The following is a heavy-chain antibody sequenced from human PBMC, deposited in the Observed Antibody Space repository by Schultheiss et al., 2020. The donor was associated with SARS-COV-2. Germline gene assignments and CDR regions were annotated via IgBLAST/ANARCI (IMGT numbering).Heavy chain of an antibody. Sequence: SETLSLTCAVYGGSFSAYYWSWIRQPPGKGLEWIGEINHSGSTNYNPSLKSRVTISIDTFKNQFSLKLSSVTAADTAVYYCARAGIRAAGYSYGSDFDYWGQGILVTVSS. CDR2: INHSGST. J-gene: IGHJ4*02. D-gene: IGHD5-18*01. CDR3: ARAGIRAAGYSYGSDFDY. CDR1: GGSFSAYY. V-gene: IGHV4-34*01.